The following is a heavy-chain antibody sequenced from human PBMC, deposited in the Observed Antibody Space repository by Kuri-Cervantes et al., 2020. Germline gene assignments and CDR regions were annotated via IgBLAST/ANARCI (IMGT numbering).Heavy chain of an antibody. CDR2: INPNSGGT. D-gene: IGHD5-12*01. V-gene: IGHV1-2*02. Sequence: VKVSCKASGYTFTGYYMHWVRQAPGQGLEWMGWINPNSGGTNYAQKFQGRVTMTRDTSISTAYMELSRLRSDDTAVYYCARRIGYSGYLGPWGQGTLVTVSS. CDR3: ARRIGYSGYLGP. J-gene: IGHJ5*02. CDR1: GYTFTGYY.